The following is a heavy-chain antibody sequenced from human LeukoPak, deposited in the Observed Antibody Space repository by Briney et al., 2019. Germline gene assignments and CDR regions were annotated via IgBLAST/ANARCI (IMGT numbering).Heavy chain of an antibody. V-gene: IGHV4-34*01. CDR2: INHSGST. Sequence: NSSETLSLTCAVYGGSFSGYYWSWIRQPPGKGLEWIGEINHSGSTNYNPSLKSRVTISVDTSKNQFSLKLSSVTAADTAVYYCARAIVGATDWFDPWGQGTLVTVSS. CDR1: GGSFSGYY. J-gene: IGHJ5*02. CDR3: ARAIVGATDWFDP. D-gene: IGHD1-26*01.